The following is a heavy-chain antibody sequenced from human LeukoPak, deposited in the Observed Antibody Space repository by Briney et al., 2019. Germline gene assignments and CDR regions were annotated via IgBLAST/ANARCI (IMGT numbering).Heavy chain of an antibody. CDR2: IHYSGST. Sequence: SETLSLTCTVSGGSVSITSYWGWIRQPPGKGLEWIGCIHYSGSTYYNPPLKSRVTISIDTSKNQFSLKLTSVTVADTAVYRCARLGYTSVRVNWFDPWGQGTLVTVSP. J-gene: IGHJ5*02. D-gene: IGHD6-13*01. CDR3: ARLGYTSVRVNWFDP. V-gene: IGHV4-39*01. CDR1: GGSVSITSY.